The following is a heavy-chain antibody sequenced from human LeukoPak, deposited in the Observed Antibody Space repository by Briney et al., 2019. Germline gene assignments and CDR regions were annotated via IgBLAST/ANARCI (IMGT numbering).Heavy chain of an antibody. J-gene: IGHJ2*01. V-gene: IGHV3-53*01. CDR1: GFTVSSNY. Sequence: PGGSLRLSCAASGFTVSSNYMSWVRQAPGKRLEWVSVIYSGGSTYYADSVKGRFTISRDNSKNTLYLQMNSLRAEDTAVYYCTKLTMGLDWYFDLWGRGTLVTVSS. CDR2: IYSGGST. D-gene: IGHD3-10*01. CDR3: TKLTMGLDWYFDL.